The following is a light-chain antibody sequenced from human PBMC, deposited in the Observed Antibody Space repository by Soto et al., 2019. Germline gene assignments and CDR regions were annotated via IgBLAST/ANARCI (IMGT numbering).Light chain of an antibody. CDR3: QQANSFPIT. Sequence: DIQMTQSPPSVSASVGDRVTITCRASQDVGKWLAWYQQKSGQAPTLLIHGASNFQSGVPPRYSGSGYGTDFTLTINSLQPEDFATYYCQQANSFPITFGQGTRLEIK. CDR1: QDVGKW. V-gene: IGKV1-12*01. CDR2: GAS. J-gene: IGKJ5*01.